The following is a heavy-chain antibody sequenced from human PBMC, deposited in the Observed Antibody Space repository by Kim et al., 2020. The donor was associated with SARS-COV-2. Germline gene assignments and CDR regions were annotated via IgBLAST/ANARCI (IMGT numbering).Heavy chain of an antibody. V-gene: IGHV4-4*02. CDR2: IYHSGST. CDR1: GGSISSSNW. Sequence: SETLSLTCAVSGGSISSSNWWSWVRQPPGKGLEWIGEIYHSGSTNYNPSLKSRVTISVDKSKNQFSLKLSSVTAADTAVYYCARDRKGWGVVVTAIPNYYYYGMDVWGQGTTVTVSS. J-gene: IGHJ6*02. D-gene: IGHD2-21*02. CDR3: ARDRKGWGVVVTAIPNYYYYGMDV.